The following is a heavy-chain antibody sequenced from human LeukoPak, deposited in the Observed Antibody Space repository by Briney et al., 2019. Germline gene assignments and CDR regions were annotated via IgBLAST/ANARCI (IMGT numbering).Heavy chain of an antibody. CDR3: ARGAVTMVRGVMDS. CDR2: IIPILGIA. Sequence: SVKVSCKASGGTFSSYAISWVRQSPGQGLEWMGRIIPILGIANYAQKFQGRVTITADKSTSTAYMELSSLRSEDTAVYYCARGAVTMVRGVMDSWGQGTLVTVSS. D-gene: IGHD3-10*01. CDR1: GGTFSSYA. J-gene: IGHJ4*02. V-gene: IGHV1-69*04.